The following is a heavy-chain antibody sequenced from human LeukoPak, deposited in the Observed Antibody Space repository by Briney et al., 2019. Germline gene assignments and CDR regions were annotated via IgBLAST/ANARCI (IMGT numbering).Heavy chain of an antibody. J-gene: IGHJ4*02. CDR3: ARVTTNGYFEY. CDR1: GFTFSNFW. CDR2: IKYDESEK. D-gene: IGHD1-1*01. V-gene: IGHV3-7*04. Sequence: GGSLRLSCAASGFTFSNFWMGWVRQAPGKGLEWVASIKYDESEKHYVGSVKGRFTISRDNAKNSLYLQMNSLRGVDTAVYFCARVTTNGYFEYWGQGSLVTVSS.